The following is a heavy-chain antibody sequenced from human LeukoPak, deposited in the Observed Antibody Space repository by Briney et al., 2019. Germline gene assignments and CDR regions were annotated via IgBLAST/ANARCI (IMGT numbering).Heavy chain of an antibody. D-gene: IGHD3-9*01. Sequence: ASVKVSCKVSGYTLTELSMHWVRQAPGKGLEWMGGFDPEDGETIYAQKFQGRVTMTEDTSTDTAYMELSSPRSEDTAVYYCATDRPSGKFDWLLYPPYYYYGMDVWGQGTTVTVSS. V-gene: IGHV1-24*01. J-gene: IGHJ6*02. CDR3: ATDRPSGKFDWLLYPPYYYYGMDV. CDR1: GYTLTELS. CDR2: FDPEDGET.